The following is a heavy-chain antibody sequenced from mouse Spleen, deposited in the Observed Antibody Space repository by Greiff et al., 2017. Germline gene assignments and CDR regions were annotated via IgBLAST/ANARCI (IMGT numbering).Heavy chain of an antibody. CDR2: ISYDGSN. CDR1: GYSITSGYY. Sequence: EVKLVESGPGLVKPSQSLSLTCSVTGYSITSGYYWNWIRQFPGNKLEWMGYISYDGSNNYNPSLKNRISITRDTSKNQFFLKLNSVTTEDTATYYCARWDDYDGFYAMDYWGQGTSVTVSS. V-gene: IGHV3-6*01. CDR3: ARWDDYDGFYAMDY. J-gene: IGHJ4*01. D-gene: IGHD2-4*01.